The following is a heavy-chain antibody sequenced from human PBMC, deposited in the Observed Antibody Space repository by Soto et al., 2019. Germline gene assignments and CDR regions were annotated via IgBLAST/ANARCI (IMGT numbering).Heavy chain of an antibody. CDR2: ISAYNGNT. CDR3: ARGDSSSWSHKGDFDF. V-gene: IGHV1-18*01. D-gene: IGHD6-13*01. CDR1: GYTFTSYG. J-gene: IGHJ4*02. Sequence: QVQLVQSGAEVKKPGASVKVSCKASGYTFTSYGISWVRQAPGQGLEWMGWISAYNGNTNYAQKLKGRVNMTTDTSTSTAYMKLRSLRSDDTAVYYCARGDSSSWSHKGDFDFWGQGTLVTVSS.